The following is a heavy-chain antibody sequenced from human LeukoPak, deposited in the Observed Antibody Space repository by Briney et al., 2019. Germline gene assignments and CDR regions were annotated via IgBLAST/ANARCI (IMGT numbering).Heavy chain of an antibody. D-gene: IGHD1-26*01. J-gene: IGHJ4*02. CDR1: GFTFSTHS. V-gene: IGHV3-15*01. CDR3: TTDGWGATGFDY. CDR2: IKSKTDGGTT. Sequence: PGGSLRLSCAASGFTFSTHSMDWVRQAPGKGLEWVGRIKSKTDGGTTDYAAPVKGRFTISRDDSKNTLYLQMNSLKTEDTAVYYCTTDGWGATGFDYWGQGTLVTVSS.